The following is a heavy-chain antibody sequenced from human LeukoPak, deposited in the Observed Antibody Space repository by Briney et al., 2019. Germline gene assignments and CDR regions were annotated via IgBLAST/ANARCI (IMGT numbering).Heavy chain of an antibody. CDR2: IDKTTYPT. D-gene: IGHD6-19*01. CDR1: EFIFSDYA. Sequence: GGSLRLSCAASEFIFSDYAMGWVRQAPGKGLEWVSTIDKTTYPTFYADSVKGRFTISRDNSKNTLYLQMNSLRTEDAAVYFCAKFEGATIPGWFNDYWGQGILVTVSS. V-gene: IGHV3-23*05. J-gene: IGHJ4*02. CDR3: AKFEGATIPGWFNDY.